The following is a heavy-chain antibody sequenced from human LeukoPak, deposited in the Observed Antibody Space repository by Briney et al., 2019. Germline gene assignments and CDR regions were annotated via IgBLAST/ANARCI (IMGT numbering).Heavy chain of an antibody. CDR2: ISSSGSTI. CDR1: GFTFSDYY. Sequence: GGSLRLSCAASGFTFSDYYMSWIRQAPGKGLEWVSYISSSGSTIYYADSVKGRFTVSRDNAKNSLYLQMNSLRAEDTAVYYCAKASAMIVVVSKHFDYWGQGTLVTVSS. J-gene: IGHJ4*02. V-gene: IGHV3-11*01. D-gene: IGHD3-22*01. CDR3: AKASAMIVVVSKHFDY.